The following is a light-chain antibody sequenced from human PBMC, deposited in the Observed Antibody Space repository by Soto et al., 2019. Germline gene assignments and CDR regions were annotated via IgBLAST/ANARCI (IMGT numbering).Light chain of an antibody. CDR1: QSVSSY. CDR2: DAS. Sequence: EIVLTQSPATLSLSPGERATLSCRASQSVSSYLAWYQQKPGQAPRLLNYDASNRATGIPARFSGSGSGTGFTLTISSLEPEDVAVYYCQQRSNWPPAFGQGTKLEIK. J-gene: IGKJ2*01. V-gene: IGKV3-11*01. CDR3: QQRSNWPPA.